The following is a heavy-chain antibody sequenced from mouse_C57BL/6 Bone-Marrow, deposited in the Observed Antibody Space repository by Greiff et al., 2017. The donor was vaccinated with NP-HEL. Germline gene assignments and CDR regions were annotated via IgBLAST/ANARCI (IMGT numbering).Heavy chain of an antibody. V-gene: IGHV1-64*01. J-gene: IGHJ4*01. Sequence: VQLQQPGAELVKPGASVKLSCKASGYTFTSYWMHWVKQRPGQGLEWIGMIHPNSGSTNYNEKFKSKATLTVDKSSSTAYMQLSSLTSEDSAVYYCARGHSNYYAMDYWGQGTSVTVSS. CDR2: IHPNSGST. D-gene: IGHD2-5*01. CDR1: GYTFTSYW. CDR3: ARGHSNYYAMDY.